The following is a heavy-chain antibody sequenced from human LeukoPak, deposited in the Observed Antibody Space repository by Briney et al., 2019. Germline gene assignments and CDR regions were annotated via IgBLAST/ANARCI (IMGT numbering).Heavy chain of an antibody. CDR1: GGSISSYY. CDR3: ARPGVGSGRYGAFDI. J-gene: IGHJ3*02. V-gene: IGHV4-59*08. D-gene: IGHD5-18*01. Sequence: SETLSLTCTVSGGSISSYYWSWIRQPPGKGLEWIGYIYYNGGTNYNPSLKSRLTMSVDTSKNQFSLKLRSVTAADTAVYYCARPGVGSGRYGAFDIWGQGTMVTVSS. CDR2: IYYNGGT.